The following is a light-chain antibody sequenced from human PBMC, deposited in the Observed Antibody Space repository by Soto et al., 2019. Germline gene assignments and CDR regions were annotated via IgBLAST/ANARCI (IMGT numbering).Light chain of an antibody. Sequence: QSALAQPASVSGSPGQSITISCSGSSIDVGDNNYVSWYQHHPGKAPKLIIYEVSNRPSGVSNRFSGSKSGNTASLTVSGLQAEDEADYYCSSYGGNNNLLFGGGTKLTVL. CDR1: SIDVGDNNY. V-gene: IGLV2-14*01. CDR2: EVS. J-gene: IGLJ2*01. CDR3: SSYGGNNNLL.